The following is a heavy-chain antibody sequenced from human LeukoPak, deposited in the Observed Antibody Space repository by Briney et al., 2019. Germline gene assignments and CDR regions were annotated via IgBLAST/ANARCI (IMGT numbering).Heavy chain of an antibody. CDR3: ARRPANWGSPYYFDY. D-gene: IGHD7-27*01. Sequence: PSETLSLTCAVYGGSFSGYYWSWIRQPPGKGLEWIGEINHSGSTNYNPSLKSRVTISVDTSKNQFSLKLSSVTAADTAVYYCARRPANWGSPYYFDYWGQGTLVTVSS. V-gene: IGHV4-34*01. CDR2: INHSGST. CDR1: GGSFSGYY. J-gene: IGHJ4*02.